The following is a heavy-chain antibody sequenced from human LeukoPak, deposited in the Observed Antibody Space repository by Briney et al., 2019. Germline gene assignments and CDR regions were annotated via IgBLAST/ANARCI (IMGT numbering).Heavy chain of an antibody. CDR3: ARGGYYDSSGYYVNY. J-gene: IGHJ4*02. CDR2: IKHDGSET. Sequence: GGSLRLSCAASGFTFSSYWMSWVRQAPGKWLEWVANIKHDGSETYYVDSVKGRFTISRDNAGNSLYLQMNSLRAEDTAVYYCARGGYYDSSGYYVNYWGQGTLVTVSS. D-gene: IGHD3-22*01. CDR1: GFTFSSYW. V-gene: IGHV3-7*01.